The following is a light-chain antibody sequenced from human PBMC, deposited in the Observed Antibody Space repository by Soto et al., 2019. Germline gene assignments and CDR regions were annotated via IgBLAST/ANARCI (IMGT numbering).Light chain of an antibody. CDR3: SSYTSSSTVV. Sequence: QSVLTQPASVSGSPGQSITISCTGTSSDVGGYNYVSWYQQHPGKAPKLMIYEVSNRPSGVSNRFSGSKSGNTASLSISGLQAEDEADYHCSSYTSSSTVVFGGGTKLT. J-gene: IGLJ2*01. V-gene: IGLV2-14*01. CDR2: EVS. CDR1: SSDVGGYNY.